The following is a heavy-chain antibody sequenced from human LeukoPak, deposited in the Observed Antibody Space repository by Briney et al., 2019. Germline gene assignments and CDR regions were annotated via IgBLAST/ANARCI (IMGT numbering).Heavy chain of an antibody. Sequence: NPSETLSLTCAVYGGSFSAYYWSWIRQSPGKGLEWIAEINHRGDTNYNPSVKSRVSISVDTSKTQFSLKVTSLTAADTAVYYCARGPTISETGYFDYWGQRTLVTVSS. CDR2: INHRGDT. D-gene: IGHD1-1*01. CDR3: ARGPTISETGYFDY. V-gene: IGHV4-34*01. CDR1: GGSFSAYY. J-gene: IGHJ4*03.